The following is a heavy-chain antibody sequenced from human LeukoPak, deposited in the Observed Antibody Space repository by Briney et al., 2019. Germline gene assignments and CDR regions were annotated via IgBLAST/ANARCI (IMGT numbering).Heavy chain of an antibody. CDR3: ARENVYGRLITHGFDY. V-gene: IGHV1-69*10. CDR2: FIPIFVIA. D-gene: IGHD2-8*01. Sequence: GASVKVSCKASGGTFSSYAISWVRQAPGQGLEWMGGFIPIFVIANYAQKFQGRVTITADKSTSTAYMELSSLRSEDTAVYYCARENVYGRLITHGFDYWGQGTLVTVSS. CDR1: GGTFSSYA. J-gene: IGHJ4*02.